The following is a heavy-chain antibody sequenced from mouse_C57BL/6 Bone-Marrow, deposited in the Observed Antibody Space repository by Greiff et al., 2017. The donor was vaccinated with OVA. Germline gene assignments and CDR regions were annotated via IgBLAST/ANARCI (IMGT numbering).Heavy chain of an antibody. CDR1: GYTFTSYW. D-gene: IGHD2-1*01. CDR2: IDPSDSYT. Sequence: QVQLQQSGAELVRPGTSVKLSCKASGYTFTSYWMHWVKQRPGQGLEWIGVIDPSDSYTNYNQKFKGKATLTVDTSSSTAYMQLSSLTSEDSAVYYCARRDYGNYGFAYWGQGTLVTVSA. CDR3: ARRDYGNYGFAY. J-gene: IGHJ3*01. V-gene: IGHV1-59*01.